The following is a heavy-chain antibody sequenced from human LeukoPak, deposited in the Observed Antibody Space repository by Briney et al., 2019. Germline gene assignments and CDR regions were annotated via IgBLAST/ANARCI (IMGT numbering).Heavy chain of an antibody. D-gene: IGHD2-15*01. CDR3: VRGYSFGPYGMDI. Sequence: GGSLRLSCSASGFPFSSYAMHWVRQAPGKGLEYVSAISDSGGSTYYADSVKGRFTISRDNSKNTLYLQMSSLRAEDTAVYFCVRGYSFGPYGMDIWGQGTTVTVSS. CDR2: ISDSGGST. CDR1: GFPFSSYA. V-gene: IGHV3-64D*09. J-gene: IGHJ6*02.